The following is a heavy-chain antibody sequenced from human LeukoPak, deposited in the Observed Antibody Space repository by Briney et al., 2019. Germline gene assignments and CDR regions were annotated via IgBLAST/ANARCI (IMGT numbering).Heavy chain of an antibody. Sequence: GESLRLSCAASGFTFSSYGMHWVRQAHGGGLEWVASIRYNGSNKYYADFVKSRFTTTRDNSKNTLYLQRNSLRAEDTAVYYWTKDRTGGSEHLDYWGQGTLVTVSS. J-gene: IGHJ4*02. CDR2: IRYNGSNK. V-gene: IGHV3-30*02. D-gene: IGHD1-26*01. CDR3: TKDRTGGSEHLDY. CDR1: GFTFSSYG.